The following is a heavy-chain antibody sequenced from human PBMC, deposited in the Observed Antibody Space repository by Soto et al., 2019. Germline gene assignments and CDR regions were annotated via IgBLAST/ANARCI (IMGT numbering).Heavy chain of an antibody. J-gene: IGHJ3*02. CDR1: GLTVNADY. V-gene: IGHV3-66*01. Sequence: EVQLVESGGGLVQPGGSLTLSCAASGLTVNADYMSWVRQAPGKGLEWVSVIFTGGNTYYIDSVKGRFTISRDNSKNTRYLHMNSLRVDDAAVYYCARESAARADVFDIWGQGTMVTVSS. CDR3: ARESAARADVFDI. D-gene: IGHD3-3*01. CDR2: IFTGGNT.